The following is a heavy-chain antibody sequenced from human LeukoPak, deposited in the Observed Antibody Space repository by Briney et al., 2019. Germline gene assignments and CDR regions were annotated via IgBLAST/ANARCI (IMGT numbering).Heavy chain of an antibody. Sequence: SETLSLTCTVSGASVSSFYWSWIRQPPGKGLEWIGYISYSGSANYNPSLKTRVTISVDTSKNQFSLRLSSVTAADTAVYYCAKESMVRGVIGWGQGTLVTVSS. V-gene: IGHV4-59*02. J-gene: IGHJ4*02. CDR1: GASVSSFY. CDR2: ISYSGSA. CDR3: AKESMVRGVIG. D-gene: IGHD3-10*01.